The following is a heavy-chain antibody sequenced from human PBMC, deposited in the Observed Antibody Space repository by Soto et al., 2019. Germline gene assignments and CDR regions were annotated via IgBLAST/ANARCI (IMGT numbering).Heavy chain of an antibody. Sequence: GGSLRLSCAASGFTFSSYAMSWVRQAPGKGLEWVSAISGSGGSTYYADSVKGRFTISRDNSKNTLYLQMNSLRAEDTAVYYCAKDELYCSGGSCPRYGMDVWGQGTTVTVSS. V-gene: IGHV3-23*01. CDR1: GFTFSSYA. CDR3: AKDELYCSGGSCPRYGMDV. J-gene: IGHJ6*02. D-gene: IGHD2-15*01. CDR2: ISGSGGST.